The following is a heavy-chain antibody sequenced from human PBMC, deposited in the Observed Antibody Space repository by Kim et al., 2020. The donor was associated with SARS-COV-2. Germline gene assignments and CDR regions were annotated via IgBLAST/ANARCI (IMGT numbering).Heavy chain of an antibody. J-gene: IGHJ5*02. CDR3: AREIQDIVVVPAAIRANWFDP. CDR2: IYYSGST. D-gene: IGHD2-2*02. Sequence: SETLSLTCTVSGGSVSSGSYYWSWIRQPPGKGLEWIGYIYYSGSTNYNPSLKSRVTISVDTSKNQFSLKLSSVTAADTAVYYCAREIQDIVVVPAAIRANWFDPWGQGTLVTVSS. V-gene: IGHV4-61*01. CDR1: GGSVSSGSYY.